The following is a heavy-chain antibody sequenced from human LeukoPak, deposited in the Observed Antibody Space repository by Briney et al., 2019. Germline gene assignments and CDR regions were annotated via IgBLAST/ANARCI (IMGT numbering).Heavy chain of an antibody. D-gene: IGHD4-11*01. Sequence: SETLSLTCSVSGGSIRSVSYYWGWIRQPPGKGLEWIGSIYYSGTAYYNPSLKSRVTISVDTSKNQFSLKLSSVTAADTAVYYCARVTQDDDYSNYEASIYYYYYYMDVWGKGTTVTVSS. J-gene: IGHJ6*03. CDR1: GGSIRSVSYY. CDR3: ARVTQDDDYSNYEASIYYYYYYMDV. V-gene: IGHV4-39*07. CDR2: IYYSGTA.